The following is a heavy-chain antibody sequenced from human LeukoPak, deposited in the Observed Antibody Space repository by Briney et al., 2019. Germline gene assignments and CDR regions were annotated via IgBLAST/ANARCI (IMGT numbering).Heavy chain of an antibody. Sequence: SETLSLTCTVSGGSISSGGYYWSWIRQHPGKGLEWIGYIYYSGSTYYNPSLKSRVTISVDTSKNQFSLKLSSVTAADTAVYYCARVGGAAMAFDYWGQGTLVTVS. D-gene: IGHD5-18*01. CDR2: IYYSGST. V-gene: IGHV4-31*03. CDR3: ARVGGAAMAFDY. J-gene: IGHJ4*02. CDR1: GGSISSGGYY.